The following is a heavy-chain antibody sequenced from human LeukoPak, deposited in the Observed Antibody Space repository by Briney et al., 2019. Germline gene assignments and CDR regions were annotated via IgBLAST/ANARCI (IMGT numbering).Heavy chain of an antibody. CDR2: IGTAGDT. CDR3: ARGNAGGGTDY. D-gene: IGHD1-1*01. V-gene: IGHV3-13*01. CDR1: GFTFSSYD. Sequence: GGSLRLSCAASGFTFSSYDMHSVRQATGKGLEWVSAIGTAGDTYYPGSVKGRFTISRENAKNSLYLQMNSLRAEDTAVYYCARGNAGGGTDYWGQGTLVTVSS. J-gene: IGHJ4*02.